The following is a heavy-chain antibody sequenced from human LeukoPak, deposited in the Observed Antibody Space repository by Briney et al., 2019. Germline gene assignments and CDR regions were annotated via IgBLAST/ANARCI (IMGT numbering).Heavy chain of an antibody. Sequence: ASVKVSCKASGYTFTGYYMHWVRQAPGQGLGWMGRINPNSGGTNYAQKFQGRVTMTRDTSISTAYMELSRLRSDDTAVYYCARDTTMVRGVIKRARFDYWGQGTLVTVSS. J-gene: IGHJ4*02. V-gene: IGHV1-2*06. CDR2: INPNSGGT. D-gene: IGHD3-10*01. CDR1: GYTFTGYY. CDR3: ARDTTMVRGVIKRARFDY.